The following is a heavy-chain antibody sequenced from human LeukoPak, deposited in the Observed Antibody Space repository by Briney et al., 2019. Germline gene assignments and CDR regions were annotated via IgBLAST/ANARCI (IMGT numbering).Heavy chain of an antibody. CDR3: AKDPYYSDSSGYPDY. J-gene: IGHJ4*02. CDR2: ISYNGSNK. Sequence: PGRSLRLSCAASGFTFSSYGMHWVRQAPGKGLEWVAIISYNGSNKYYADSVKGRFTISRDNSKNTLYLQMNSLRAEDTAVYYCAKDPYYSDSSGYPDYWGQGTLVTASS. D-gene: IGHD3-22*01. CDR1: GFTFSSYG. V-gene: IGHV3-30*18.